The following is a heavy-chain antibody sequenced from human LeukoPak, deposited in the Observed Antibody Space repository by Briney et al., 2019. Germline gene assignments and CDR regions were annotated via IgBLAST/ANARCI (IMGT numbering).Heavy chain of an antibody. CDR1: GFTFSSYA. CDR2: ISYSGDNT. Sequence: PGGSLRVSCAASGFTFSSYAMSWVRQPPGKGLEWVSAISYSGDNTYYADSVKGRFTISRDNSKNTLYLQMNSLRAEDTALYYCAKGTGMVHYYYGLDVWGQGTTVTVSS. J-gene: IGHJ6*02. D-gene: IGHD3-10*01. V-gene: IGHV3-23*01. CDR3: AKGTGMVHYYYGLDV.